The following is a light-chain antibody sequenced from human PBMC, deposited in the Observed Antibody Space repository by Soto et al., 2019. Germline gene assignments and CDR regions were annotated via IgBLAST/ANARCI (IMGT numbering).Light chain of an antibody. CDR1: QSITDY. CDR2: AAS. Sequence: DIQMTQSPSSLSASVGDRVTITCRASQSITDYLNWYQQKPGEAPKLLIYAASSLQSGVPSRFSASGSGTDFTLTISRLQPEDFATYFCQQTYITPFTFGQGTRLEI. J-gene: IGKJ5*01. V-gene: IGKV1-39*01. CDR3: QQTYITPFT.